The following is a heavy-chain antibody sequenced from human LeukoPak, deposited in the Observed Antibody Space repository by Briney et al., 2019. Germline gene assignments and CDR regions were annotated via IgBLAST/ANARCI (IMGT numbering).Heavy chain of an antibody. CDR2: IIPILGIA. D-gene: IGHD6-13*01. CDR1: GGTFSSYA. CDR3: ASLEAAAGIVYDDY. J-gene: IGHJ4*02. Sequence: ASVKVSCKASGGTFSSYAISWVRQAPGQGLEWMGRIIPILGIANYAQKFQGRVTITADKSTSTAYMELSSLRSEDTAVYYCASLEAAAGIVYDDYWGQGTLVTVSS. V-gene: IGHV1-69*04.